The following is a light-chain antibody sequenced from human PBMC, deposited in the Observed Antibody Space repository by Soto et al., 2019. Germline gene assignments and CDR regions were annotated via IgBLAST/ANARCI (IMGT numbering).Light chain of an antibody. V-gene: IGLV2-11*01. CDR3: CSYAGRYTWV. CDR2: DVS. J-gene: IGLJ3*02. Sequence: QSVLTQPRSVSGSPGQSVTISCTGTSSDVGGYNYVSWYQQHPGKAPKLMIYDVSKRPSGVPDRFSGSKSGNTASLTISGLQAEDDAYYYCCSYAGRYTWVFGGGTKVTVL. CDR1: SSDVGGYNY.